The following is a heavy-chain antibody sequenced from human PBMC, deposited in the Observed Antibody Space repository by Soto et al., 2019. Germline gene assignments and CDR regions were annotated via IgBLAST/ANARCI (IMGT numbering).Heavy chain of an antibody. CDR1: GFTFDDYA. V-gene: IGHV3-9*01. CDR3: AKGTQQWLVYNWFDP. CDR2: ISWNSGSI. Sequence: GGSLRLSCAASGFTFDDYAMHWVRQAPGKGLEWVSGISWNSGSIGYADSVKGRFTISRDNAKNSLYLQMNSLRAEDTALYYCAKGTQQWLVYNWFDPWGQGTLVTVSS. J-gene: IGHJ5*02. D-gene: IGHD6-19*01.